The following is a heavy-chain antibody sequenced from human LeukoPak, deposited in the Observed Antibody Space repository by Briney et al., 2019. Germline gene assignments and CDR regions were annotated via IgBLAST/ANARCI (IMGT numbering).Heavy chain of an antibody. Sequence: GGSLRLSCAAAGFTFSSYGMHWVRQAPGKGLEWAAVIWYDGSKKDYVDSVKGRFTISRDNSKNTLYLQMNSLRAEDTAVYYCAREGDFGQQLDYYCGMDVWGQGTTVTVSS. D-gene: IGHD6-13*01. V-gene: IGHV3-33*01. J-gene: IGHJ6*02. CDR1: GFTFSSYG. CDR2: IWYDGSKK. CDR3: AREGDFGQQLDYYCGMDV.